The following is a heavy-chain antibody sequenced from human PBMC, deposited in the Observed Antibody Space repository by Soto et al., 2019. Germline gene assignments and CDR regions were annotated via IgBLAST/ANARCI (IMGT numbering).Heavy chain of an antibody. D-gene: IGHD6-13*01. Sequence: QVQLVESGGGVVQPGRSLRLSCVTSGFIFSIYGMHWVRQAPGKGLEWVAVISYDGSNTYYADSVKGRFIISRDSSRDTLVLQMNSLRTEDTAVYYCVKDLGISAAGLDFWGQGTLVTVSS. V-gene: IGHV3-30*18. CDR1: GFIFSIYG. CDR3: VKDLGISAAGLDF. CDR2: ISYDGSNT. J-gene: IGHJ4*02.